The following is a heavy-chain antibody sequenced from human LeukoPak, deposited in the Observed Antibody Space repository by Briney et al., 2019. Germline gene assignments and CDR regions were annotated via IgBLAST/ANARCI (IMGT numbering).Heavy chain of an antibody. CDR3: ARDTVFRQNWFDP. CDR2: IKQDGSEK. V-gene: IGHV3-7*01. Sequence: GGSLRLSCAAPGFTFSSYWMSWVRQAPGKGLEWVANIKQDGSEKYYVDSVKGRFTISRDNAKNSLYLQMNSLRAEDTAVYYCARDTVFRQNWFDPWGQGTLVTVSS. CDR1: GFTFSSYW. J-gene: IGHJ5*02. D-gene: IGHD4-11*01.